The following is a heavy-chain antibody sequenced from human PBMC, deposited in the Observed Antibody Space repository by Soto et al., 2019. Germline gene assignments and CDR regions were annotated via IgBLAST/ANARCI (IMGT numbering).Heavy chain of an antibody. Sequence: PSETLSLTCTVSGGSISSGGYYWSWIRQHPGKGLEWIGYIYYSGSTYYNPSLKSRVTISVDTSKNQFSLKLSSVTAADTAVYYCARVVSDSTLYYYYGMDVWGQGTTVTVSS. D-gene: IGHD2-21*02. CDR1: GGSISSGGYY. CDR2: IYYSGST. J-gene: IGHJ6*02. V-gene: IGHV4-31*03. CDR3: ARVVSDSTLYYYYGMDV.